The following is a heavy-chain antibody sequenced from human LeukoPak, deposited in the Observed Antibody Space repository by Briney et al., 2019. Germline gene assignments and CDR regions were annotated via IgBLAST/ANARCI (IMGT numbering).Heavy chain of an antibody. CDR1: GGSISSGGYY. D-gene: IGHD3-9*01. J-gene: IGHJ5*02. CDR3: ARVLDILTGPNPINWFDP. Sequence: SQTLSLTCTVSGGSISSGGYYWSWIRQHPGKGLEWIGYIYYSGSTYYNPSLKSRVTISVDTSKYQFSLKLSSVTAADTAVYYCARVLDILTGPNPINWFDPWGQGTLVTVSS. CDR2: IYYSGST. V-gene: IGHV4-31*03.